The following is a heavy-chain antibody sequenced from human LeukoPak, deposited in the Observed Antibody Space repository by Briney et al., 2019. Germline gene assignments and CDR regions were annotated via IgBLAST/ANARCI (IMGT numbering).Heavy chain of an antibody. D-gene: IGHD3-9*01. CDR2: IYTSGST. V-gene: IGHV4-4*07. Sequence: SETLSLTCTVSGGSISSYYWSWIRQPAGKGLEWIGRIYTSGSTNYNPSLKSRVTMSVDTSKNQFSLKLSSVTDADTVVYYCARDRNDILTGYPENWFDPWGQGTLVTVSS. CDR3: ARDRNDILTGYPENWFDP. J-gene: IGHJ5*02. CDR1: GGSISSYY.